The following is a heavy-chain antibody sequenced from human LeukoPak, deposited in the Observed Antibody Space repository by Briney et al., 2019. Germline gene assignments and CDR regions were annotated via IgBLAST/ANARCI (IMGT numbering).Heavy chain of an antibody. J-gene: IGHJ4*02. CDR2: TSSSSSTI. CDR3: ARADYSGSYYADY. D-gene: IGHD1-26*01. Sequence: PGGSLRLSCAASGFTFSSYSMKWVRQAPGKGLEWISYTSSSSSTIYYADSVKGRFTISRGNAENSLHLQMNSLRAEDTAVYFCARADYSGSYYADYWGQGTLVTVSS. CDR1: GFTFSSYS. V-gene: IGHV3-48*01.